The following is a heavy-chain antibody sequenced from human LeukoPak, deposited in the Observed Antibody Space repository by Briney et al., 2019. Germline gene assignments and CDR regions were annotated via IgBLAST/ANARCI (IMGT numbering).Heavy chain of an antibody. D-gene: IGHD2-15*01. V-gene: IGHV3-15*01. CDR3: TALGAASEY. CDR1: GVTFSNAW. CDR2: IKSKSDGGTT. Sequence: PGRSLRLSCVGSGVTFSNAWMSWIRQAPGKGLQWVGHIKSKSDGGTTEYAAPVKGRFTISRDDSKNTLYLQMNSLKSEDAALYYCTALGAASEYWGQGALVTVSS. J-gene: IGHJ4*02.